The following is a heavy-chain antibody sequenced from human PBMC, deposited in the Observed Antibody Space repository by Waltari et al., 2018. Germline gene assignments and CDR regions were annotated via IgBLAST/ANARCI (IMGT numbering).Heavy chain of an antibody. CDR3: ARDVGGDGYSLFDF. CDR2: IKNGGDT. CDR1: GFTVSSHH. Sequence: EVQVVESGGGLVQPGGSLRLSCAVSGFTVSSHHMNWVRQAPGKGLEWVAVIKNGGDTNDADSVKGRITISRDNSKNTVYLQMNSLRTEDTAVYYCARDVGGDGYSLFDFWGQGTLVTVSS. D-gene: IGHD2-21*01. J-gene: IGHJ4*02. V-gene: IGHV3-66*02.